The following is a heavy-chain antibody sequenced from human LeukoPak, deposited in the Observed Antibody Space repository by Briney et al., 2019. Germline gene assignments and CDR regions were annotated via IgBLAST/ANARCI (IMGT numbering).Heavy chain of an antibody. D-gene: IGHD3-9*01. CDR2: ISSSSRFI. V-gene: IGHV3-21*04. Sequence: GGSLRLSCAASGISFSNYSMNWVRQAPGKGLEWVSLISSSSRFIYYGDSVKGRFTISRDNAKNSLYLQMNSLRAEDTALYYCAKEIYDILTGSFDYWGQGTLVTVSS. CDR3: AKEIYDILTGSFDY. CDR1: GISFSNYS. J-gene: IGHJ4*02.